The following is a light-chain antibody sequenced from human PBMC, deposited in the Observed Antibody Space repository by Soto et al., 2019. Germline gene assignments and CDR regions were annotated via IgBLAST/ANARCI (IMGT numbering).Light chain of an antibody. V-gene: IGKV3-20*01. J-gene: IGKJ1*01. CDR1: QSVSGTS. CDR3: KQYGGSPRT. Sequence: EVVWTQFPDTLSLSPGERATLSCRASQSVSGTSLAWYQHKRGQAPRLLIHGASSRATGIPDRFSGSGSGTDFTPTLRRTEPDAFEVYYCKQYGGSPRTLGQWTKV. CDR2: GAS.